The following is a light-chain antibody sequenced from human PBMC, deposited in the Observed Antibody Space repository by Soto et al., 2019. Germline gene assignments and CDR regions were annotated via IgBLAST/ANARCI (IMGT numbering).Light chain of an antibody. CDR3: QQYGSSGT. V-gene: IGKV3D-15*01. J-gene: IGKJ1*01. CDR1: LRLSTN. Sequence: DIVMTQSPATLSVSPGETATLSCRASLRLSTNLAWYQQRPGQAPRLLIYGASTRATGIPARFSGSGSGTEFTLTISRLEPEDFAVYYCQQYGSSGTFGQGTKVDIK. CDR2: GAS.